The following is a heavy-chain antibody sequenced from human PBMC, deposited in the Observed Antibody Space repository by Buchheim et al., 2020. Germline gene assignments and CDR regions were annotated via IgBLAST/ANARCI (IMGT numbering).Heavy chain of an antibody. D-gene: IGHD1-7*01. CDR3: ARANENYSGFDY. V-gene: IGHV3-21*01. CDR1: GFTFRSYS. CDR2: IGSRSSYR. Sequence: EVQLVESGGGLVKPGGSLRLSCAASGFTFRSYSMNWVRQAPGKGLEWVSSIGSRSSYRYYADSVKGRFTISRDNAEHSLYVQMNSLRAEDTAVYYCARANENYSGFDYWGQGTL. J-gene: IGHJ4*02.